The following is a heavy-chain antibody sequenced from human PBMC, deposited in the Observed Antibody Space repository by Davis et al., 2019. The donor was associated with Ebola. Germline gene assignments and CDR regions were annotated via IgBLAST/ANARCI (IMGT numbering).Heavy chain of an antibody. J-gene: IGHJ6*02. CDR1: GFTFSGYS. V-gene: IGHV3-48*04. CDR2: ISTSSNTI. D-gene: IGHD2-2*02. CDR3: ARDLYLGSWNYYGMDV. Sequence: GESLKISCAASGFTFSGYSMSWVRQAPGKGLEWVSYISTSSNTIYYADSVKGRFTISRDNAKNSLYLQMNSLRAEDTAVYYCARDLYLGSWNYYGMDVWGQGTTVTVSS.